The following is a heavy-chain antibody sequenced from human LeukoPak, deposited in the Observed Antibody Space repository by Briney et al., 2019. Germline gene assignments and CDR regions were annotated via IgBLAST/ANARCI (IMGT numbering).Heavy chain of an antibody. Sequence: PSETLSLTCAVSGGSISSSNWWSWVRQPPGKGLEWIGEIYHSGSTNYNPSLKSRVTISVDKSKNQFSLKLSSVTAADTAVYYCARAGVLGLGGNAFGIWGQGTMVTVSS. CDR1: GGSISSSNW. CDR2: IYHSGST. CDR3: ARAGVLGLGGNAFGI. V-gene: IGHV4-4*02. J-gene: IGHJ3*02. D-gene: IGHD3-16*01.